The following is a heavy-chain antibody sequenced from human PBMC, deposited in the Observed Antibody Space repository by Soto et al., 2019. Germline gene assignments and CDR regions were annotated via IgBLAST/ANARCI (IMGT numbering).Heavy chain of an antibody. CDR3: ARARRRGAFDI. Sequence: QVQLQQWGAGLLKPSETLSLTCAVYGGSFSGYYWSWIRQPPGKGLEWIGEINHSGSTNYNPSLKSRVTISVDTSKNQFSLKLSSVTAADTAVYYCARARRRGAFDIWGQGTMVNVSS. CDR1: GGSFSGYY. CDR2: INHSGST. V-gene: IGHV4-34*01. J-gene: IGHJ3*02. D-gene: IGHD3-10*01.